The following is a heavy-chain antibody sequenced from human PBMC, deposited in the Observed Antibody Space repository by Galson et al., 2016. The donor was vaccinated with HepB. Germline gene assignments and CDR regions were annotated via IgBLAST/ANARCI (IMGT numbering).Heavy chain of an antibody. CDR3: AGSYGSSGYHWGYGFDP. CDR1: GFIFSDSR. Sequence: SLRLSCAASGFIFSDSRMNWVRQAPGKGLEWISYISSSGSPIFYADSVKGRFTISRDNVKNLLYLQMNSLRDEDTAVYYCAGSYGSSGYHWGYGFDPWGQGTLVTVSS. J-gene: IGHJ5*02. CDR2: ISSSGSPI. V-gene: IGHV3-48*02. D-gene: IGHD3-22*01.